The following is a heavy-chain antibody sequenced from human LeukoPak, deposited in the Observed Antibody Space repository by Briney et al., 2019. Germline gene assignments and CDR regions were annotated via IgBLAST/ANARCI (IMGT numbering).Heavy chain of an antibody. D-gene: IGHD3-22*01. CDR2: IYYSGST. Sequence: SETLSLTCTVSGGSISSSSYYWGWIRQPPGKGLEWIGSIYYSGSTYYNPSLKSRVTISVDTSKNQFSLKLSSVTAADTAVYYCAIHALYYYDSSGYPLPWYFDLWDRGTLVTVSS. V-gene: IGHV4-39*01. J-gene: IGHJ2*01. CDR3: AIHALYYYDSSGYPLPWYFDL. CDR1: GGSISSSSYY.